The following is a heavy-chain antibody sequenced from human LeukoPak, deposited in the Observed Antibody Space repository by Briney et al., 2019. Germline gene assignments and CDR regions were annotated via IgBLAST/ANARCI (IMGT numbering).Heavy chain of an antibody. J-gene: IGHJ4*02. D-gene: IGHD1-14*01. Sequence: ASVKVSCKASGYTFANYGINWVRQAPGQGLEWMGWISLDSGNTGYAQRVQGRVTLTTDTSTSTAYMELRSLRSDDTAVYFCARVTYLRPYRLDYWGQGTLVSISS. V-gene: IGHV1-18*01. CDR1: GYTFANYG. CDR3: ARVTYLRPYRLDY. CDR2: ISLDSGNT.